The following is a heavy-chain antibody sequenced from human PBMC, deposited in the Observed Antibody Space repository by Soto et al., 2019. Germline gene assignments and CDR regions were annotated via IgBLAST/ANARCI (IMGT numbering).Heavy chain of an antibody. CDR3: GSVRPSGYVLS. V-gene: IGHV4-59*01. CDR2: VYFSGNT. J-gene: IGHJ5*02. Sequence: SETLSLTCPVSGGSLSSYYWTWSRQSPGKGLEWIGYVYFSGNTNYNPSLKSRVTISIDTSKNQFSLGLASVTAADTAFYYCGSVRPSGYVLSWGQGTLVTVSS. CDR1: GGSLSSYY. D-gene: IGHD6-25*01.